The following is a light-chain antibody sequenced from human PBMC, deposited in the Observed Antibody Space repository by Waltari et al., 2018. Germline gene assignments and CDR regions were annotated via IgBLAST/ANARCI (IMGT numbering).Light chain of an antibody. CDR2: DVS. V-gene: IGLV2-11*01. J-gene: IGLJ1*01. Sequence: QSALPHPRSVSGSPGQSVTISCTGTSRDVGGFHYVSWYQQHPGKAPKLMIYDVSKRPSGVPDRFSGSKSGNTASLTISGLQAEDEADYYCCSYAGSYTYVFGTGTKVTVL. CDR3: CSYAGSYTYV. CDR1: SRDVGGFHY.